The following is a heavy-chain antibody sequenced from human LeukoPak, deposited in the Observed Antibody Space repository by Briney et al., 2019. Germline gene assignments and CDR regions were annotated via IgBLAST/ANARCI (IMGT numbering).Heavy chain of an antibody. J-gene: IGHJ2*01. CDR3: ARHVGMATYWYFDL. D-gene: IGHD5-24*01. CDR2: IYYSGST. Sequence: SETLPLTCTVSGGSISSYYWSWIRQPPGKGLEWIGYIYYSGSTNYNPSLKSRVTISVDTSKNQFSLKLSSVTAADTAVYYCARHVGMATYWYFDLWGRGTLVTVSS. V-gene: IGHV4-59*08. CDR1: GGSISSYY.